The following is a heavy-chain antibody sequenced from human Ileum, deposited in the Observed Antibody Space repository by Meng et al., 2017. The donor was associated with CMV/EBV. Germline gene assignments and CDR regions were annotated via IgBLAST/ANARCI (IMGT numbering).Heavy chain of an antibody. Sequence: RGSLRLSCAASGFTFSTHDMNWVRQTPGKGLEWVSRITPGGGTDYADSVKGRFAISRDNSKNTLYLQMNSLRAEDTAVYYCAKDQSGWGWFDSWGQGTLVTVSS. V-gene: IGHV3-23*01. CDR3: AKDQSGWGWFDS. CDR2: ITPGGGT. J-gene: IGHJ5*01. D-gene: IGHD3-10*01. CDR1: GFTFSTHD.